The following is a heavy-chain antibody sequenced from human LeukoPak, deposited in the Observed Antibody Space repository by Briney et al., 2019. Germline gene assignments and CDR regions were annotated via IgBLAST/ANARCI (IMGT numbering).Heavy chain of an antibody. J-gene: IGHJ4*02. Sequence: GGSLRLSCAASGFTVSSNYMTWVRPAPGKGLEWLSVMYSGGSTYYAASVEGRFTISRDNSKNTVYLQMNSLRAEDTAVYFCARGGPGVFAYWGQGTLVTVSS. V-gene: IGHV3-53*01. CDR1: GFTVSSNY. CDR2: MYSGGST. D-gene: IGHD3-10*01. CDR3: ARGGPGVFAY.